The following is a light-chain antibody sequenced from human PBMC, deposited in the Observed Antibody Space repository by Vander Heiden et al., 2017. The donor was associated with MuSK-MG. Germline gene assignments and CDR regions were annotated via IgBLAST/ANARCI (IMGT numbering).Light chain of an antibody. CDR1: QSLLHSNGYNY. CDR2: LGS. J-gene: IGKJ2*01. CDR3: MQALQTPRT. Sequence: DIVMTQSPLYLPVTPGEPASISCRSSQSLLHSNGYNYLDWYLQKPGQSPQLLIFLGSNRASGVPDRFSGSGSGTDFTLKISRVEPEDVGVYYCMQALQTPRTFGQGTKLEIK. V-gene: IGKV2-28*01.